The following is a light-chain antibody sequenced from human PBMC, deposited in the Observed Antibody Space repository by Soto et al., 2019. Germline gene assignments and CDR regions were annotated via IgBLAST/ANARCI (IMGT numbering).Light chain of an antibody. CDR1: QGIGNY. Sequence: DIQMTQSPSSLSASVGDRVTITCRASQGIGNYLAWFQQKPGKVPKSLIYGASNLLSGVPSKFSGSASGTDFTLTISSLQPEDLATYFCQKYNSAPLTFGGGTEVEIK. CDR3: QKYNSAPLT. CDR2: GAS. J-gene: IGKJ4*01. V-gene: IGKV1-16*02.